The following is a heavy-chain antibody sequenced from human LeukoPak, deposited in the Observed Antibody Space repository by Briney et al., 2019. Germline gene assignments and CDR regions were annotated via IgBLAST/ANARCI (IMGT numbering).Heavy chain of an antibody. D-gene: IGHD3-10*01. Sequence: SETLSLTCTVSGGPISSYYWSWIRQPPGKGLEWIGYIYYSGSTNYKPSPKSRATISVDTSKNQFSLKLSSVTAADTAVYCCARGGYYGSGNDFRFDPWGQGTLVTVSS. CDR3: ARGGYYGSGNDFRFDP. CDR1: GGPISSYY. V-gene: IGHV4-59*01. J-gene: IGHJ5*02. CDR2: IYYSGST.